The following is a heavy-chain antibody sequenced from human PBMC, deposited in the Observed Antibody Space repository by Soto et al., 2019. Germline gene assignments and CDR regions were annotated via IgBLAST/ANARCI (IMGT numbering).Heavy chain of an antibody. CDR2: ISYDGSNK. CDR1: GFTFSSYG. J-gene: IGHJ6*02. D-gene: IGHD6-13*01. Sequence: GGSLRLSCAASGFTFSSYGMHWVRQAPGKGLEWVAVISYDGSNKYYADSVKGRFTISRDNSKNTLYLQMNCLRAEDTAVYYCAKDSYSSSWYWTYGMDVWGQGTTVTVSS. V-gene: IGHV3-30*18. CDR3: AKDSYSSSWYWTYGMDV.